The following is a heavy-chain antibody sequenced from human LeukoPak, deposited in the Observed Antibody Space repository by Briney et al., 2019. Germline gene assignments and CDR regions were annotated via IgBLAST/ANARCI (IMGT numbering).Heavy chain of an antibody. J-gene: IGHJ4*02. D-gene: IGHD2-2*01. CDR3: ARELDSAAPFYY. V-gene: IGHV3-21*01. Sequence: PGGSLRLSCAASGVTFSSSCMNWVRQAPGKGLEWVSSISNSGNYIFYADSVKGRFTISRDNARNSLYLQMNRLKAEDTAVSYCARELDSAAPFYYWGQGTLVTVSS. CDR1: GVTFSSSC. CDR2: ISNSGNYI.